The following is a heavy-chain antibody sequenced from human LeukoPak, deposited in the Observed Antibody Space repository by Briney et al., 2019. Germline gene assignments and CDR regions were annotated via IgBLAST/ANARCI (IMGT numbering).Heavy chain of an antibody. CDR1: GYTFTSYG. D-gene: IGHD2-15*01. CDR2: MNPNSGNT. CDR3: ARGYVVYYYYYGMDV. J-gene: IGHJ6*02. V-gene: IGHV1-8*02. Sequence: GASVKVSCKASGYTFTSYGISWVRQATGQGLEWMGWMNPNSGNTGYAQKFQGRVTMTRNTSISTAYMELSSLRSEDTAVYYCARGYVVYYYYYGMDVWGQGTTVTVSS.